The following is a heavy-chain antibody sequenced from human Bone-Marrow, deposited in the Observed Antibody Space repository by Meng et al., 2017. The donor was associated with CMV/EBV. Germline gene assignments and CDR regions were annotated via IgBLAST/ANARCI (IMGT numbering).Heavy chain of an antibody. D-gene: IGHD6-13*01. J-gene: IGHJ2*01. CDR3: AKETPGIAASGYFDL. V-gene: IGHV3-23*01. Sequence: SGLTFGSYAMSWVRQAPGKGLEWVSAISGSGGSTYYADSVKGRFTISRDNSKNTLYLQMNSLRAEDTAVYYCAKETPGIAASGYFDLWGRGTLVTVSS. CDR2: ISGSGGST. CDR1: GLTFGSYA.